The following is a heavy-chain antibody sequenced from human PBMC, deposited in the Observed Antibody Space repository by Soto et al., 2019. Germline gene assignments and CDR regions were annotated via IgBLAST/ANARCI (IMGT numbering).Heavy chain of an antibody. J-gene: IGHJ4*02. CDR2: ISYDGSNK. V-gene: IGHV3-30-3*01. CDR1: GFTFSSYA. Sequence: GSLRLSCAASGFTFSSYAMHWVRQAPGKGLEWVAVISYDGSNKYYADSVKGRFTISRDNSKNTLYLQMNSLRAEDTDVYYCARDLGSGWYEPGNFDYWGQGTLVTVSS. D-gene: IGHD6-19*01. CDR3: ARDLGSGWYEPGNFDY.